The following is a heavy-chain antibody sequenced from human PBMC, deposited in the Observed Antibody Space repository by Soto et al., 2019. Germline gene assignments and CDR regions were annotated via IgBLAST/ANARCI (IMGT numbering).Heavy chain of an antibody. Sequence: QVQLMQSGAEVKKPGASVKVSCKASGDTFTDYYIHWVRQAPGQGLEWMGTVNPSGGHTTYAQHVLGRVTMTGDTSTSTLDMELTSLTSDDTAIYYCARGGHVVVVTAALDYWGQGTLVTVSS. CDR3: ARGGHVVVVTAALDY. CDR2: VNPSGGHT. CDR1: GDTFTDYY. J-gene: IGHJ4*02. D-gene: IGHD2-21*02. V-gene: IGHV1-46*01.